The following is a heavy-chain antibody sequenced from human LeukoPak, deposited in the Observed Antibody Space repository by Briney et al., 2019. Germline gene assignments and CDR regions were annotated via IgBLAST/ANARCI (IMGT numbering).Heavy chain of an antibody. CDR2: IYYSGST. D-gene: IGHD3-10*01. CDR1: GGSISSSSYC. CDR3: ARHRAYYGSGTFDY. V-gene: IGHV4-39*01. Sequence: SESLSLTCPVSGGSISSSSYCWGWIRQPPGKGLEWIGSIYYSGSTYYNPSLKSRVTIAVDTSKNQFSLKLSSVTAADAAVYYCARHRAYYGSGTFDYWGQGTLVTVSS. J-gene: IGHJ4*02.